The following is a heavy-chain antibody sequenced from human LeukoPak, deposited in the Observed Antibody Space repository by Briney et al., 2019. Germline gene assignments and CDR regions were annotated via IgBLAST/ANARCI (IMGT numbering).Heavy chain of an antibody. CDR1: GYTFTSYG. CDR2: ISAYNGNT. Sequence: ASVKVSCKASGYTFTSYGISWVRQAPGQGLNGLGWISAYNGNTNYAQKLQGRVTMTTDTSTSTAYMELRSLRSDDTAVYYCARVQLKQWLVPGFDYWGQGTLVTVSS. D-gene: IGHD6-19*01. J-gene: IGHJ4*02. V-gene: IGHV1-18*01. CDR3: ARVQLKQWLVPGFDY.